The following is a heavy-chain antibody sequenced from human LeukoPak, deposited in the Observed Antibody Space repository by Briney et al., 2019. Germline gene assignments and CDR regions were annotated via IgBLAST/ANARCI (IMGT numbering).Heavy chain of an antibody. CDR3: ARVGGIKAYSSSWYEDY. CDR1: GGSFSGYY. CDR2: INHSGST. J-gene: IGHJ4*02. V-gene: IGHV4-34*01. D-gene: IGHD6-13*01. Sequence: SETLSLTCAVYGGSFSGYYWSWIRQPPGKGLEWIGEINHSGSTNYNPPLKSRVTISVDTSKNQFSLKLSSVTAADTAVYYCARVGGIKAYSSSWYEDYWGQGTLVTVSS.